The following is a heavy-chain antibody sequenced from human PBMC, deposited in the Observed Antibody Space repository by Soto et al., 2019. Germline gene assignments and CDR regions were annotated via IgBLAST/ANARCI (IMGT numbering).Heavy chain of an antibody. CDR2: IYYSGST. CDR1: GGSISSSSYY. Sequence: QLQLQESGPGLVKPSETLSLTCTVSGGSISSSSYYWGWIRQPPGKGLEWIGSIYYSGSTYYNPSLKSRVAISVDTSKNQVSLKLSSVTAADTAVYYCAYDSSGDDAFDIWGQGTMVTVSS. D-gene: IGHD3-22*01. V-gene: IGHV4-39*01. J-gene: IGHJ3*02. CDR3: AYDSSGDDAFDI.